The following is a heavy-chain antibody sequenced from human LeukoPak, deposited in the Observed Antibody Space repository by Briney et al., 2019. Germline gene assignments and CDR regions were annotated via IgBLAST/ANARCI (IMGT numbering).Heavy chain of an antibody. D-gene: IGHD5-12*01. CDR2: IYYSGST. J-gene: IGHJ6*03. V-gene: IGHV4-39*07. Sequence: SETLSLTCTVSGGSISSSSYYWGWIRQPPGKGLEWIGSIYYSGSTYYYPSLKSRVTISVDTSKNQFSLKLSSVTAADTAVYYCGRLNPVARTYYYYYMDVWGKGTTVTVSS. CDR3: GRLNPVARTYYYYYMDV. CDR1: GGSISSSSYY.